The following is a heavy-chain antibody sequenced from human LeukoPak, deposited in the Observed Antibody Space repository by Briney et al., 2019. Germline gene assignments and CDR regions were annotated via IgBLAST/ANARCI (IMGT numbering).Heavy chain of an antibody. CDR1: GFTFSTYW. Sequence: GGSLRLSCAASGFTFSTYWMHWVRQAPGKGLVWVARVSPEGSRTTYADSVKGRFTISRDNDRNTLYLQMNSLGVEDTAVYYCARDLDWLLFDYWGQGTLATVSS. CDR2: VSPEGSRT. V-gene: IGHV3-74*03. CDR3: ARDLDWLLFDY. D-gene: IGHD3-9*01. J-gene: IGHJ4*02.